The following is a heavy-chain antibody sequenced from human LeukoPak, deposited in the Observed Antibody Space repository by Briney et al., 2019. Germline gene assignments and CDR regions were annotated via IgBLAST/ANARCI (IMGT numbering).Heavy chain of an antibody. Sequence: SETLSLTCADYGGSFSGYYWSWIRQPPGKGLEWIGEINHSGSTNYNPSLKSRVTISVDTSKNQFSLKLSSVTAADTAVYYCARIGTTWFEAWGQGTLVTVSS. J-gene: IGHJ5*02. V-gene: IGHV4-34*01. CDR1: GGSFSGYY. CDR3: ARIGTTWFEA. D-gene: IGHD1-1*01. CDR2: INHSGST.